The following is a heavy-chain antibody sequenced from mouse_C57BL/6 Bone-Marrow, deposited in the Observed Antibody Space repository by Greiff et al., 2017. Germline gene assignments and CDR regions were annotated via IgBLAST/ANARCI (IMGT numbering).Heavy chain of an antibody. CDR1: GFTFSSYA. CDR2: ISSGGDYI. J-gene: IGHJ4*01. CDR3: TRGRGITAFYYYAMDY. D-gene: IGHD2-4*01. Sequence: DVKLVESGEGLVKPGGSLKLSCAASGFTFSSYAMSWVRQTPEKRLEWVAYISSGGDYIYYADTVKGRFTISRDNARNTLYLQMSSLKSEDTAMYYCTRGRGITAFYYYAMDYWGQGTSVTVSA. V-gene: IGHV5-9-1*02.